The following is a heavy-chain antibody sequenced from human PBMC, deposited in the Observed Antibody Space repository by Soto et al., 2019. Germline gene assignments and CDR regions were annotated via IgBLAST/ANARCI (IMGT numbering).Heavy chain of an antibody. CDR2: ISAYNGNT. Sequence: ASVKVSCKASGYTFTSYGISWVRQAPGQGLEWMGWISAYNGNTNYAQKLQGRVTMTTDTSTSTAYMELRSLRSDDTAVYYCARGGKHYDSSGWHDAFDIWGQGTMVTVSS. D-gene: IGHD3-22*01. CDR3: ARGGKHYDSSGWHDAFDI. J-gene: IGHJ3*02. V-gene: IGHV1-18*04. CDR1: GYTFTSYG.